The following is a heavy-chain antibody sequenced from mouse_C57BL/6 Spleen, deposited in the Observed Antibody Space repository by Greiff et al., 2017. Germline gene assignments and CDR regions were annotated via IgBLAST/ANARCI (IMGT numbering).Heavy chain of an antibody. CDR2: IDPETGGT. V-gene: IGHV1-15*01. Sequence: VKLVESGAELVRPGASVTLSCKASGYTFTDYEMHWVKQTPVHGLEWIGAIDPETGGTAYNQKFKGKAILTADKSSSTAYMELRSLTSEDSAVYYCTRGLWFAYWGQGTLVTVSA. CDR1: GYTFTDYE. CDR3: TRGLWFAY. J-gene: IGHJ3*01.